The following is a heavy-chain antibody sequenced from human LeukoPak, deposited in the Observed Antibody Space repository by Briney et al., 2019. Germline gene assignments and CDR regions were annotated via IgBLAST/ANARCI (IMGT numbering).Heavy chain of an antibody. CDR1: GGSISSYY. V-gene: IGHV4-4*07. CDR3: ARDKAGIWFGELQGTPPYYYMDV. D-gene: IGHD3-10*01. CDR2: IYISGST. Sequence: SETLSLTCTVSGGSISSYYWSWIRQPAGKGLEWIGRIYISGSTNYNPSLKSRVTMSVDTSKNQFSLKLSSVTAADTAVYYCARDKAGIWFGELQGTPPYYYMDVWGKGTTVTVSS. J-gene: IGHJ6*03.